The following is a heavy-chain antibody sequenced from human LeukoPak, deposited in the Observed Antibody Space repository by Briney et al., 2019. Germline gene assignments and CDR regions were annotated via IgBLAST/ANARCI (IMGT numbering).Heavy chain of an antibody. J-gene: IGHJ4*02. CDR1: GFTFSSYA. Sequence: GGSLRLSCAASGFTFSSYAMHWVRQAPGKGLEWVAVISYDGSNKYYADSVKGRFTISRDNSKNTLYLQMNSLRAEDTAVYYCARDWRGHFDYWGQGTLVTVSS. V-gene: IGHV3-30-3*01. CDR2: ISYDGSNK. D-gene: IGHD1-1*01. CDR3: ARDWRGHFDY.